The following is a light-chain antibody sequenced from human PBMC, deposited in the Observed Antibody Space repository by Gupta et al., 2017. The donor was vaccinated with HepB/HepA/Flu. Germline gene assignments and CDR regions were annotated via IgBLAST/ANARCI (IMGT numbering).Light chain of an antibody. V-gene: IGKV1-12*01. Sequence: DIQMTQSPSSVSASVGDRVTITCRASQDISIWLAWFQQKPGKAPKLLIYTASTLESGVPSRFSGSVSGTDFTLTISNLQPEDSATYYCQQADSFPRTFGGGTKVEIK. J-gene: IGKJ4*02. CDR2: TAS. CDR3: QQADSFPRT. CDR1: QDISIW.